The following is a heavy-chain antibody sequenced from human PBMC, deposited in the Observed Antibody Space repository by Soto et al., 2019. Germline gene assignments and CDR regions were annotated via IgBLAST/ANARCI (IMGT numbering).Heavy chain of an antibody. D-gene: IGHD6-6*01. CDR1: GFTFDDYA. J-gene: IGHJ6*02. CDR3: AKDIGDSSSSDYYYYGMDV. CDR2: ISWNSGSI. V-gene: IGHV3-9*01. Sequence: EVQLVESGGGLVQPGRSLTLSCAASGFTFDDYAMHWVRQAPGKGLEWVSGISWNSGSIGYADSVKGRFTISRDNAKNSLYLQMNNLRAEDTALYYCAKDIGDSSSSDYYYYGMDVWGQGTTVTVSS.